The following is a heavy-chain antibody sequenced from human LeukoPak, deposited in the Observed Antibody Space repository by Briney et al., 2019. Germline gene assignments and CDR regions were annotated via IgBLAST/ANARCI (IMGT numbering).Heavy chain of an antibody. CDR3: ARLGISRDYFDY. CDR2: IYPGDSDT. CDR1: GYSFTSYW. J-gene: IGHJ4*02. Sequence: GESLKISCKGSGYSFTSYWIGWVRPMPGKGLEWMGIIYPGDSDTRYSPSFQGQVTISADQSISAAYLQGSSLKASDTAMYYCARLGISRDYFDYWGQGTLVTVSS. D-gene: IGHD2/OR15-2a*01. V-gene: IGHV5-51*01.